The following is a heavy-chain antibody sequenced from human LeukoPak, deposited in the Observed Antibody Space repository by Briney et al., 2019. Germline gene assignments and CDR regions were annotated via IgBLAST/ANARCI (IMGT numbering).Heavy chain of an antibody. Sequence: PGGSLRLSCAASGFTVSSNYMSWVRQAPGKGLEWVSVIYSGGSTYYADSVKGRFTISRDNSKNTLYLQMNSLRAEDTAVYYCARGGSQHYPAALDYWGQGTLVTVSS. CDR3: ARGGSQHYPAALDY. J-gene: IGHJ4*02. CDR1: GFTVSSNY. D-gene: IGHD1-26*01. V-gene: IGHV3-66*01. CDR2: IYSGGST.